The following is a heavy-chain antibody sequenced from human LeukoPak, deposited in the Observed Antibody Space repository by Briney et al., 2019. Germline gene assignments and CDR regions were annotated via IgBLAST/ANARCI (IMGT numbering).Heavy chain of an antibody. J-gene: IGHJ4*02. D-gene: IGHD6-19*01. V-gene: IGHV1-18*01. CDR1: GYTFTSYG. CDR3: ATTLAVAGRGDY. CDR2: ISAYNGNT. Sequence: GASVKVSCKASGYTFTSYGISWVRQAPGQGLEWMGWISAYNGNTNYAQKLQGRVTMTTDTSTSTAYMELRSLRPDDTAVYYCATTLAVAGRGDYWGQGTLVTVSS.